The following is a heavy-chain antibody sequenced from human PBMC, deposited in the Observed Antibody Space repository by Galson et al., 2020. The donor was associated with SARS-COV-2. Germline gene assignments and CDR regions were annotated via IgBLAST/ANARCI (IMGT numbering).Heavy chain of an antibody. V-gene: IGHV3-30*18. CDR2: ISIDGSNK. Sequence: EAGGPLRLSFAALGLPLSSNGFHWVGQAPAKGLEGVAVISIDGSNKHYANSVKGRFTITRDNSTKTLYLQMSSLRAEDAAVYYCAKDRPSYYDINEYDDAVVWGQGTLGTVSS. CDR1: GLPLSSNG. D-gene: IGHD3-9*01. J-gene: IGHJ4*02. CDR3: AKDRPSYYDINEYDDAVV.